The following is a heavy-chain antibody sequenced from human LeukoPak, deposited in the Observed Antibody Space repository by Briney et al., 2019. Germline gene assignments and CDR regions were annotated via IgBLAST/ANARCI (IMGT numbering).Heavy chain of an antibody. J-gene: IGHJ6*02. CDR1: GYTFTGYY. D-gene: IGHD2-2*02. CDR2: INPNSGGT. CDR3: ARDSGGNKLYYYYYGMDV. Sequence: ASVKVSCKASGYTFTGYYMHWVRQAPGQGLEWMGWINPNSGGTNYAQKFRGRVTMTRDTSISTAYMELSRLRSDDTAVYYCARDSGGNKLYYYYYGMDVWGQGTTVTVSS. V-gene: IGHV1-2*02.